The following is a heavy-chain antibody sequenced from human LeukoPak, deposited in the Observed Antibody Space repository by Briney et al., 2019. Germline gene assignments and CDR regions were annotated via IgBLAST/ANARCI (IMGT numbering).Heavy chain of an antibody. Sequence: SVKVSCKASGGTFSSYTISWVRQAPGQGLEWMGRIIPILGIANYAQKFQGRVTITADKSTSTAYMELSSLRSEDTAVYYCARDGGRVDAFDIWGQGTMVTVSS. D-gene: IGHD3-10*01. J-gene: IGHJ3*02. CDR3: ARDGGRVDAFDI. V-gene: IGHV1-69*04. CDR1: GGTFSSYT. CDR2: IIPILGIA.